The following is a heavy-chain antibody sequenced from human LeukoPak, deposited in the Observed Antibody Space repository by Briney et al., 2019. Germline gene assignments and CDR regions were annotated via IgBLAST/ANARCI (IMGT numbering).Heavy chain of an antibody. J-gene: IGHJ5*02. CDR1: GFTFSSYA. CDR3: ARAVVAGGWFDP. CDR2: ISGSGGST. V-gene: IGHV3-23*01. Sequence: GGSLRLSCAASGFTFSSYAMSWVRQAPGKGLEWVSAISGSGGSTYYADSVKGRFTISRDNAKNSLYLQMNSLRVEDTAVYYCARAVVAGGWFDPWGQGTLVTVSS. D-gene: IGHD2-15*01.